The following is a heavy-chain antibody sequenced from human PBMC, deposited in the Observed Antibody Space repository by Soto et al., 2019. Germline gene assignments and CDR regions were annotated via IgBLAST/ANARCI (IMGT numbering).Heavy chain of an antibody. V-gene: IGHV1-69*13. Sequence: SVKVSCKASGGTFNSYAITWVRQAPGQGLEWMGGTIPVFGTANYAQRFQGRVTITADESTSTAHMELSSLRSEDTAVYYCARPGQLVTYYHYAMDVWGQGTTVTVSS. CDR1: GGTFNSYA. CDR3: ARPGQLVTYYHYAMDV. D-gene: IGHD6-6*01. CDR2: TIPVFGTA. J-gene: IGHJ6*02.